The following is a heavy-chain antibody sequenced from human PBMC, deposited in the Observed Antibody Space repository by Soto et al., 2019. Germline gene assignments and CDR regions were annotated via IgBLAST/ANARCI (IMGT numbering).Heavy chain of an antibody. D-gene: IGHD6-6*01. CDR2: IYYSGST. CDR3: ARPYSSSHLFDY. CDR1: GGSISSSSYY. J-gene: IGHJ4*02. Sequence: PSETLSLTCTVSGGSISSSSYYWGWIRQPPGKGLEWIGSIYYSGSTYYNPSLKSRVTISVDTSKNQFSLKLSSVTAADTAVYYCARPYSSSHLFDYWGQGTLVTV. V-gene: IGHV4-39*01.